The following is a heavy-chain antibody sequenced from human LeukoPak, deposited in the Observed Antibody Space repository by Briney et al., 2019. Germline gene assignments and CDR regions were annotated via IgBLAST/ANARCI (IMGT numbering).Heavy chain of an antibody. CDR3: ARDRAGSAYYTGNPFDY. CDR1: GFTVSSNY. Sequence: GGSLTLSCAASGFTVSSNYMSWVRQAPGKGLEWVSVIYSDGSTYYADSVKGRFTISRDNSKNTLYLQMNSLRAEDTAVYYCARDRAGSAYYTGNPFDYWGQGTLVTVSS. V-gene: IGHV3-66*01. J-gene: IGHJ4*02. D-gene: IGHD3-3*01. CDR2: IYSDGST.